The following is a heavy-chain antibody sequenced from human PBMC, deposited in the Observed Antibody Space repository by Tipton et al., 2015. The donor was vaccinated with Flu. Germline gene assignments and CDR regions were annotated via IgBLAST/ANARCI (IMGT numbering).Heavy chain of an antibody. V-gene: IGHV4-38-2*01. CDR1: DYSINTGYSGGIDYY. CDR2: IYHTGNT. J-gene: IGHJ1*01. D-gene: IGHD4-23*01. CDR3: ARSTTVVTQRGYFQH. Sequence: TLSLTCAVSDYSINTGYSGGIDYYWGWIRQTPGEGLEWIGSIYHTGNTYYTPSLRSRVTISLDTSKNQFSLRLTSVAAADTAVYYCARSTTVVTQRGYFQHWGQGSLVTVSS.